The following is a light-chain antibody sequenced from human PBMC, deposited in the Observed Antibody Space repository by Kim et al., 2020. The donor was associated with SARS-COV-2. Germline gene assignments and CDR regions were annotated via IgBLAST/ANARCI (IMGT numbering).Light chain of an antibody. CDR2: GAS. CDR1: QSVSLRY. CDR3: QQYGDSPWT. V-gene: IGKV3-20*01. J-gene: IGKJ1*01. Sequence: DIVLTQSPATLSLSPGESGTLSCRASQSVSLRYLAWYHQKAGQAPRLLIYGASKRATGIPDRLSGSGSGTDFALTISRVEPEDVGLYYCQQYGDSPWTFGQGTKVDIK.